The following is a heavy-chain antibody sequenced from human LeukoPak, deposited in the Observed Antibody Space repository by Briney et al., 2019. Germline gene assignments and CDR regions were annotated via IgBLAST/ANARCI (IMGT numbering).Heavy chain of an antibody. Sequence: GGSLRLSCAASGFTFSSYSMNWVRQAPGKGLEWVSSISSSSSYIHYADSVKGRFTISRDNAKNSLYLQMNSLRAEDTAVYYCASGDDYGDAGAAFDIWGQGTMVTVSS. CDR2: ISSSSSYI. CDR1: GFTFSSYS. V-gene: IGHV3-21*01. D-gene: IGHD4-17*01. J-gene: IGHJ3*02. CDR3: ASGDDYGDAGAAFDI.